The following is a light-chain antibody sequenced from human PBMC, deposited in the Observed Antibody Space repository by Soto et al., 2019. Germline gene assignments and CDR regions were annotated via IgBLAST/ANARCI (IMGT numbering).Light chain of an antibody. J-gene: IGKJ4*01. CDR1: QGISSA. CDR3: KHLKTSPP. V-gene: IGKV1-13*02. CDR2: HAS. Sequence: AIQLTQSPSSLSASVGDRVTITCRASQGISSALAWYQQKPGKAPKLLISHASSLESGVPSRFSGSGSGKDFPLPISSRQPEVFPTYLFKHLKTSPPSGGGTKGEIK.